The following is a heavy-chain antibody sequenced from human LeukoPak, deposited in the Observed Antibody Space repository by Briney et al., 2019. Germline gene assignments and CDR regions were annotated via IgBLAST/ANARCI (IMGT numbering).Heavy chain of an antibody. V-gene: IGHV1-69*06. J-gene: IGHJ4*02. CDR1: GGTSSSYA. D-gene: IGHD6-19*01. CDR2: IIPIFGTA. CDR3: ARGSPQGWRHFDY. Sequence: SVKVSCKASGGTSSSYAISWVRQAPGQGLEWMGGIIPIFGTANYAQKFQGRVTITADKSTSTAYMELSSLRSEDTAVYYCARGSPQGWRHFDYWGQGTLVTVSS.